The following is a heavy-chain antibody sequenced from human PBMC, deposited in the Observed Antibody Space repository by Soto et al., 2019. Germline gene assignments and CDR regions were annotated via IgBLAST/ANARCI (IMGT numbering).Heavy chain of an antibody. CDR2: INAGNGNT. D-gene: IGHD6-19*01. J-gene: IGHJ4*02. V-gene: IGHV1-3*01. CDR3: ARGHGQAVVHFDY. CDR1: EYTFTSYA. Sequence: ASVKVSCKASEYTFTSYAMHWVRQAPGQRLEWMGWINAGNGNTKYSQKFQGRVTITRDTSTSTAYMELSSLRSEDTAVYYCARGHGQAVVHFDYWGQGTLVTVSS.